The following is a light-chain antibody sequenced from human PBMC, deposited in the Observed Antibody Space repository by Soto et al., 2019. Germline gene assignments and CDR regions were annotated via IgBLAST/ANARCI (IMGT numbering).Light chain of an antibody. Sequence: QSVLTQPPSASGTPGQRVTISCSGSSSNIGSNHVFWYQQLPGTAPKLLIYRSDQRPSGVPDRFSGSKSGTSASLAISGLRSEDEADYYCPAWDDSLNGYVFGTGTKLTVL. CDR2: RSD. J-gene: IGLJ1*01. V-gene: IGLV1-47*01. CDR1: SSNIGSNH. CDR3: PAWDDSLNGYV.